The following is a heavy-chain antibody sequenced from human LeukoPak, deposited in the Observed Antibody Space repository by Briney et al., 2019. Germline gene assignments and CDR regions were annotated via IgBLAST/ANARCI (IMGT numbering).Heavy chain of an antibody. D-gene: IGHD4-17*01. V-gene: IGHV4-61*05. J-gene: IGHJ4*02. CDR3: ARDDYGDYFPHFDY. CDR1: GGSISSSSYY. CDR2: IYYSGST. Sequence: PSETLSLTCTVPGGSISSSSYYWASIRQPPGKGLEWIGYIYYSGSTNYNPSLKSRVTISVDTSKNQSSLQLNSVTPEDTAVYYCARDDYGDYFPHFDYWGQGTLVTVSS.